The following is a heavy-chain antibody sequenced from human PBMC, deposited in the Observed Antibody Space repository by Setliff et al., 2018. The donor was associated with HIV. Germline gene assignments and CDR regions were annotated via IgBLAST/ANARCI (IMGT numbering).Heavy chain of an antibody. CDR1: GFTFSSYG. CDR2: IRYDGSNK. J-gene: IGHJ4*02. V-gene: IGHV3-30*02. Sequence: GESLKISCAASGFTFSSYGMHWVRQAPGKGLEWVAFIRYDGSNKYYADSVKGRFTISRDNSKNTLYLQMNSLRAEDTAVYYCAQITVMGYWGQGTLVTVSS. CDR3: AQITVMGY. D-gene: IGHD4-4*01.